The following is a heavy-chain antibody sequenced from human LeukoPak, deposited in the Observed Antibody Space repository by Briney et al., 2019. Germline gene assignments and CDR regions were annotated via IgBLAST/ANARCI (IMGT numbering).Heavy chain of an antibody. CDR1: GGTFSSYA. CDR3: ARDRPDDSGYETNGHNYYYYYMDV. V-gene: IGHV1-69*01. Sequence: GASVKVSCKASGGTFSSYAISWVRQAHGQGLEWMGGIIPIFGTANYAQKFQGRVTITADESTSTAYMELSSLRSEDTAVYYCARDRPDDSGYETNGHNYYYYYMDVWGKGTTVTVSS. D-gene: IGHD5-12*01. J-gene: IGHJ6*03. CDR2: IIPIFGTA.